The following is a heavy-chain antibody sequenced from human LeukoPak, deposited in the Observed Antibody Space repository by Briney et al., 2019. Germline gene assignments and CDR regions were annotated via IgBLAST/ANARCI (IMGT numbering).Heavy chain of an antibody. V-gene: IGHV3-74*01. CDR1: GFTFSSYW. CDR3: ARGNFYGLDV. CDR2: INSDGSTA. Sequence: GGSLRLSCAASGFTFSSYWMHWVRQAPGKGLVWVSCINSDGSTASYADSVKGRFTISRDNAKNTLYLQMSSLRAEDTAVYYCARGNFYGLDVWGQGTTVTVSS. J-gene: IGHJ6*02.